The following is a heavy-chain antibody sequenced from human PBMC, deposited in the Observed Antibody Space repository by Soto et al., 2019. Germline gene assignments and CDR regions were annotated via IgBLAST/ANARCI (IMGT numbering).Heavy chain of an antibody. Sequence: SXKVSCKVAGYTXSELSMDWVRQAPGKGLEWMGGFDPEDCETIYAQKFQGRVTITEDTSTDTAYIELRSLRSEDTAVYYCATEVYTLDSGQSDWGQGTLVPVSS. CDR1: GYTXSELS. D-gene: IGHD6-19*01. V-gene: IGHV1-24*01. CDR3: ATEVYTLDSGQSD. J-gene: IGHJ4*02. CDR2: FDPEDCET.